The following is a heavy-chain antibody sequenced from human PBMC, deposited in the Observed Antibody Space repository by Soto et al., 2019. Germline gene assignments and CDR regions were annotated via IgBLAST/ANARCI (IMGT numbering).Heavy chain of an antibody. CDR1: GGSISSSF. CDR2: ISYSGST. J-gene: IGHJ6*02. D-gene: IGHD5-18*01. CDR3: ARGHRAMEYYYYYGMDV. Sequence: PSETLSLTCTVSGGSISSSFWSWIRQPPGKELEWIGYISYSGSTTYNPSLKSRITLSVDTSKNQFSLRVASVTAADTAVYYCARGHRAMEYYYYYGMDVWGQGTTVTVSS. V-gene: IGHV4-59*01.